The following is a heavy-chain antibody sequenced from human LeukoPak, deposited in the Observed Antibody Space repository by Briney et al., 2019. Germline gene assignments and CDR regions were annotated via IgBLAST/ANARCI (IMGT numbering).Heavy chain of an antibody. CDR3: ARDRREINRDYAFDM. J-gene: IGHJ3*02. CDR1: GYTFTNHY. Sequence: GASVKVSCKASGYTFTNHYLHWVRQAPGQGLEWMGIINPSGGNTGYTKRLQGRFTMTRDMSTSTVYMELSSLRTEDTAVYYCARDRREINRDYAFDMWGQGTLVTVSS. D-gene: IGHD4-17*01. CDR2: INPSGGNT. V-gene: IGHV1-46*01.